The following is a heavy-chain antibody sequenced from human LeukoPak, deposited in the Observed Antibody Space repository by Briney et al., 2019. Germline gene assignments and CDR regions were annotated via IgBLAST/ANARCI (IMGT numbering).Heavy chain of an antibody. J-gene: IGHJ4*02. Sequence: GGSLRLSCAASGFTLSSYAMSWVRQAPGKGLEWVSAISGSGGSTYYADSVKGRFTISRDNSKNTLYLQMNSLRAEDTAVYYCAKYGVAARCVDYWGQGTLVTVSS. CDR1: GFTLSSYA. V-gene: IGHV3-23*01. D-gene: IGHD6-6*01. CDR3: AKYGVAARCVDY. CDR2: ISGSGGST.